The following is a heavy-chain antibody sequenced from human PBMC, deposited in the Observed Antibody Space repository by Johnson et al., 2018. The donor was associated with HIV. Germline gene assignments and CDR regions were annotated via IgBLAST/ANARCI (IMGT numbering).Heavy chain of an antibody. CDR1: GFTFRSNG. CDR2: IQYDGSDK. V-gene: IGHV3-30*02. D-gene: IGHD1-26*01. CDR3: AKGRWEATTDDDAVDI. Sequence: QVQLVESGGGVVQPGGSLRLSCAASGFTFRSNGMHWVRQAPGKGLEWVTFIQYDGSDKSYADSVKGRFTVSRDNSKNTLYLQMNSLRAEDTAVYYCAKGRWEATTDDDAVDIWGQGTMVTVSS. J-gene: IGHJ3*02.